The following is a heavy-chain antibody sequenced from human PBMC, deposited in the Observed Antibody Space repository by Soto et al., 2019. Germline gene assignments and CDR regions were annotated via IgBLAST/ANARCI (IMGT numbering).Heavy chain of an antibody. CDR3: ARGRDGGAAD. V-gene: IGHV4-34*01. CDR2: IDNSGKT. CDR1: GVSLSGYY. Sequence: QVQLQQWGAGPLKPSETLSLTCAVYGVSLSGYYWSWIRQPPGKGLEWIGEIDNSGKTNYSPSLKSRVTISVDTSKNQFSLTVPSLTAANTAVYYCARGRDGGAADWGQGTRVTVSS. D-gene: IGHD3-16*01. J-gene: IGHJ4*02.